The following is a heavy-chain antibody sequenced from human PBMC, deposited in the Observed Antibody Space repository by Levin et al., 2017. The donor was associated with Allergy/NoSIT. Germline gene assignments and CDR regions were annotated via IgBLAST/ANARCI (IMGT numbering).Heavy chain of an antibody. V-gene: IGHV4-30-4*01. Sequence: SETLSLTCTVSGGSISSGDYYWSWIRQPPGKGLEWIGYIYYSGSTYYNPSLKSRVTISVDTSKNQFSLKLSSVTAADTAVYYCAREDCGGDCYSDYWGQGTLVTVSS. CDR1: GGSISSGDYY. J-gene: IGHJ4*02. D-gene: IGHD2-21*02. CDR2: IYYSGST. CDR3: AREDCGGDCYSDY.